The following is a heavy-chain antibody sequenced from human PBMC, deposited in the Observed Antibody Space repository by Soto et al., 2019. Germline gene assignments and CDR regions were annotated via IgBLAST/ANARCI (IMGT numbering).Heavy chain of an antibody. Sequence: SETLSLTCAVYGGSFSGYYWSWIRQPPGKGLEWIGEINHSGSTNYNPSLKSRVTISVDTSKNQFSLKLSSVTAADTAVYYCASLFPSTVTKDKPFDYWGQGTLVTVSS. D-gene: IGHD4-17*01. CDR2: INHSGST. CDR3: ASLFPSTVTKDKPFDY. J-gene: IGHJ4*02. CDR1: GGSFSGYY. V-gene: IGHV4-34*01.